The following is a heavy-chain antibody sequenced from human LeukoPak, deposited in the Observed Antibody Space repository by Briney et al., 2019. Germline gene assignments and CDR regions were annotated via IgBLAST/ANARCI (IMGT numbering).Heavy chain of an antibody. D-gene: IGHD6-13*01. CDR3: ARAQDSSSWYLDS. V-gene: IGHV3-33*01. CDR2: LWYDGVNT. J-gene: IGHJ4*02. Sequence: GGSLRLSCAASGFSISTYGMHWVRQAPGKGLEWVAVLWYDGVNTYYADSVKGRFTISRDNSRNTLYLQMNSLRAEDAAVYYCARAQDSSSWYLDSWGQGTLVTVSS. CDR1: GFSISTYG.